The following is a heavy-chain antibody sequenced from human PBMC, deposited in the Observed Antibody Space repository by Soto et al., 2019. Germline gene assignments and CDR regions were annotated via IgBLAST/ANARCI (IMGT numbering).Heavy chain of an antibody. D-gene: IGHD6-13*01. CDR1: GFC. CDR2: IYYTGIT. CDR3: ARGKRQLVDTNYNCGMDV. J-gene: IGHJ6*02. Sequence: GFCWIWIKKNPGKGLEWIGYIYYTGITYYNPSLKSRVTISVDTFKNQFSLKLSSVTAADTAVYYCARGKRQLVDTNYNCGMDVWGQGTTVTVSS. V-gene: IGHV4-31*02.